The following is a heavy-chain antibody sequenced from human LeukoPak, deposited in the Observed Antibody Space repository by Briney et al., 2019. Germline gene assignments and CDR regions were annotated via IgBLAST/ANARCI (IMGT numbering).Heavy chain of an antibody. CDR2: ISAYNGNT. Sequence: ASVKLSCKASGYTFTSYDITWVRQAPGYGLEWMGWISAYNGNTNYAQKFQGRVSMTTDASTRTAYMELRSLRSDDTAVYYCARVYTRGYQQSAQLHYSFDYWGQGTLVTVSS. CDR3: ARVYTRGYQQSAQLHYSFDY. CDR1: GYTFTSYD. V-gene: IGHV1-18*01. D-gene: IGHD3-22*01. J-gene: IGHJ4*02.